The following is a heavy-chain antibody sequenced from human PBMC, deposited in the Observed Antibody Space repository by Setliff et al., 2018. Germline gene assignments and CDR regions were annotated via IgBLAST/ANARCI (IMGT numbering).Heavy chain of an antibody. CDR1: GGSISSSNW. Sequence: ETLSLTCAVSGGSISSSNWWSWVRQPPGKGLEWVGRIKSKTDGGTTDYAAPVKGRFTISRDDSKNTLYLQMNSLKTEDTAVYYCTTDPPYYDILTGHDYWGQGTLVTVSS. CDR2: IKSKTDGGTT. V-gene: IGHV3-15*01. J-gene: IGHJ4*02. CDR3: TTDPPYYDILTGHDY. D-gene: IGHD3-9*01.